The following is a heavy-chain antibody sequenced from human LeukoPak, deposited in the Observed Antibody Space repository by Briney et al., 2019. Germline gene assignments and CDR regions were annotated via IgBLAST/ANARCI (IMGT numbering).Heavy chain of an antibody. CDR1: GYTFTGYY. Sequence: ASVKVSCKASGYTFTGYYMHWVRQAPGQGLEWMGWINPNSGGTNYAQKFQGWVTMTRDTSISTAYMELSRLRSDDTAVYYCARVNGGYSYGYYFDYWGQGTLVTVSS. V-gene: IGHV1-2*04. J-gene: IGHJ4*02. CDR2: INPNSGGT. D-gene: IGHD5-18*01. CDR3: ARVNGGYSYGYYFDY.